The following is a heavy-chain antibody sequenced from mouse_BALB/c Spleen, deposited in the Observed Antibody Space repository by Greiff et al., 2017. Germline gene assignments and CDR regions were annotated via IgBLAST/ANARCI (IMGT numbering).Heavy chain of an antibody. CDR3: ARKQGDGYDGYYFDS. CDR2: IYPGDGDT. Sequence: QVQLQQSGAELARPGASVKLSCKASGYTFTSYWMQWVKQRPGQGLEWIGAIYPGDGDTRYTQKFKGKATLTADKSSSTAYMQLSSLASEDSAVYYCARKQGDGYDGYYFDSWGQGTTLTVSS. CDR1: GYTFTSYW. V-gene: IGHV1-87*01. J-gene: IGHJ2*01. D-gene: IGHD2-2*01.